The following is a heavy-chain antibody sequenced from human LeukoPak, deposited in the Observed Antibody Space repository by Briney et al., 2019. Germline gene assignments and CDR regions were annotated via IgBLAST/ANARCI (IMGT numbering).Heavy chain of an antibody. J-gene: IGHJ5*01. CDR2: IYPDDSDT. Sequence: GESLKISCKGSGYSFTRHWIGWVRQIPGKGLEWMGIIYPDDSDTRYSPSFQGQVTISADKSISTAYLQWSSLKASDTGIYYCARRGLVATTRNWFDPWGQGTLVTVSS. CDR3: ARRGLVATTRNWFDP. D-gene: IGHD5-12*01. V-gene: IGHV5-51*01. CDR1: GYSFTRHW.